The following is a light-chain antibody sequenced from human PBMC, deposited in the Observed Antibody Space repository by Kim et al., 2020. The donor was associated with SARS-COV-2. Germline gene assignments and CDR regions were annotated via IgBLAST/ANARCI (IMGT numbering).Light chain of an antibody. CDR1: SGHSSYA. J-gene: IGLJ3*02. CDR3: QTWGSGIRV. V-gene: IGLV4-69*01. CDR2: VNSDGSH. Sequence: ASVKLTCTLRSGHSSYAIAWHQQQAEKGPRYLMKVNSDGSHSKGDGIPDRFSGSSSGAERYLTISSLQSEDEADYYCQTWGSGIRVFGGGTKVTVL.